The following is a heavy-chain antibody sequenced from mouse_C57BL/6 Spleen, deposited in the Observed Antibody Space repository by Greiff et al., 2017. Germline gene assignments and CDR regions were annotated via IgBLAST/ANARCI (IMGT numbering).Heavy chain of an antibody. CDR2: IDPSDSET. Sequence: QVQLQQPGAELVRPGSSVKLSCKASGYTFTSYWMHWVKQRPIQGLEWIGNIDPSDSETHYNQKFKDKATLTVDKSSSTADMQLSSLTSEDSAVYYCARRAWDGYYFDYWGQGTTLTVSS. V-gene: IGHV1-52*01. J-gene: IGHJ2*01. CDR1: GYTFTSYW. D-gene: IGHD4-1*01. CDR3: ARRAWDGYYFDY.